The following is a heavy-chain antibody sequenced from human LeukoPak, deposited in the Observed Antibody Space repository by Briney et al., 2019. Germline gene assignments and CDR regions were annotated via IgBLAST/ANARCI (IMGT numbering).Heavy chain of an antibody. Sequence: PGGSLRLSCAASGFTFNSYAMNWVRQAPGKGLEWVSGVSGSGGNTFYAGSVKGRYTISRDNSDNTLYLQMNSLRAEDTAVYYCARGSGGSCYSSFDYWGQGILVTVSS. CDR2: VSGSGGNT. CDR1: GFTFNSYA. CDR3: ARGSGGSCYSSFDY. V-gene: IGHV3-23*01. J-gene: IGHJ4*02. D-gene: IGHD2-15*01.